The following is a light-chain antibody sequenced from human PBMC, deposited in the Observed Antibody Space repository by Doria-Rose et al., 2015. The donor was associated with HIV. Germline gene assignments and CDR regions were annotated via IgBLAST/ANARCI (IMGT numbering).Light chain of an antibody. CDR2: DGS. V-gene: IGKV3-20*01. CDR3: HQYGTSWT. J-gene: IGKJ1*01. CDR1: QRFRSTY. Sequence: EIVLTQSPGTLSLSPGERATLSCTASQRFRSTYLAWYQQTPGQAPSLLTYDGSTRATGIPDRFSARGSGTDFTLTINRLEPEDFALYYCHQYGTSWTFGQGTKVEI.